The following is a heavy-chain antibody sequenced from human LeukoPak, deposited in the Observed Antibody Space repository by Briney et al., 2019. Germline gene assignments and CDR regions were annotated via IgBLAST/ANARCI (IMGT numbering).Heavy chain of an antibody. D-gene: IGHD3-22*01. CDR1: GFTFSSYS. CDR2: IRSKAYGGTT. V-gene: IGHV3-49*04. J-gene: IGHJ3*01. Sequence: GGTLRLSCAASGFTFSSYSMSWVRQAPGKGLEWVGFIRSKAYGGTTKNAASVKGRFTISRDDSRSIAYLQMNSLKTEDTAVYYCTRRYNYDSSGYYYVRDAFDVWGQGTMVTVSS. CDR3: TRRYNYDSSGYYYVRDAFDV.